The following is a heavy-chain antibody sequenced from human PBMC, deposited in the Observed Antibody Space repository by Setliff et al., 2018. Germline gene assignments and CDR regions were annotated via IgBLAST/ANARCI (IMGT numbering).Heavy chain of an antibody. Sequence: GGSLRLSCAASGFTFSRYGMHWVRQAPGKGLEWVAFILYDGSNKDYANSVKGRFTISRDNAKNMLSLQMNSLRADDTAVYYCVRVGVTTWGQSWFDPWGQGTLVTVSS. CDR1: GFTFSRYG. D-gene: IGHD3-3*01. V-gene: IGHV3-30*02. J-gene: IGHJ5*02. CDR2: ILYDGSNK. CDR3: VRVGVTTWGQSWFDP.